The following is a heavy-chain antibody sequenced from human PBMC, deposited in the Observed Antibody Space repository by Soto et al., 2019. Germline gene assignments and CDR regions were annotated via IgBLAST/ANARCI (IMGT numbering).Heavy chain of an antibody. D-gene: IGHD6-13*01. CDR2: IIPIFGTA. J-gene: IGHJ6*02. CDR1: GGTFSSYA. CDR3: ASSIAAAGTPFWYYYYGMDV. V-gene: IGHV1-69*13. Sequence: PGPPVKVSCKASGGTFSSYAISWVRQAPGQGLEWMGGIIPIFGTANYAQKFQGRVTITADESTSTAYMELSSLRSEDTAVYYCASSIAAAGTPFWYYYYGMDVWGQGTTVTVSS.